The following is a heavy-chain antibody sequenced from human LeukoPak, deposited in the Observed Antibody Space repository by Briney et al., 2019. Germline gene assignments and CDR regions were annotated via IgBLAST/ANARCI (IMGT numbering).Heavy chain of an antibody. V-gene: IGHV3-30*18. Sequence: GRSLRLSCAASGFTFSSYGMHWVRQAPGMGLEWVAIISYDGSNKYYADSVKGRFTISRDNSRNTLYLQMNSLRAEDTAVYYCAKVRVDAYMSPNDYWGQGTLVTVSS. CDR3: AKVRVDAYMSPNDY. D-gene: IGHD5-24*01. CDR1: GFTFSSYG. J-gene: IGHJ4*02. CDR2: ISYDGSNK.